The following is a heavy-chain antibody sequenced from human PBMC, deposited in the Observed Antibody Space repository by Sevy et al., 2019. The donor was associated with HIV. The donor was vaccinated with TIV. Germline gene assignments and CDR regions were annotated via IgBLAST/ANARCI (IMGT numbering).Heavy chain of an antibody. CDR3: AREGGSGWYTGYYYYYGMHV. D-gene: IGHD6-19*01. CDR1: GGSISSGSYY. CDR2: IYTSGST. V-gene: IGHV4-61*02. Sequence: SETLSLTCTVSGGSISSGSYYWSWIRQPAGKGLEWIGRIYTSGSTNYNPSLKSRVTMSVDTSKNQFSLKLSSVTAADTTVYYCAREGGSGWYTGYYYYYGMHVWGQGTTVTVSS. J-gene: IGHJ6*02.